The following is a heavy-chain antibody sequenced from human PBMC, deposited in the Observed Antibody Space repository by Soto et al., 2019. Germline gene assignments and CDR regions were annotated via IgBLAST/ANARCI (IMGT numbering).Heavy chain of an antibody. Sequence: QVQLVQSGAEVKKPGASVKVSCKASGYTFTSYDINWVRQATGQGFEYLGWMNPNSGKTGYVKKFQGRVTMTGDTSMRAAYMELSSLRSDDTAVYYCARGIKYGDYSRWFDPWGPGTLVTVSS. CDR1: GYTFTSYD. V-gene: IGHV1-8*01. J-gene: IGHJ5*02. CDR2: MNPNSGKT. D-gene: IGHD4-17*01. CDR3: ARGIKYGDYSRWFDP.